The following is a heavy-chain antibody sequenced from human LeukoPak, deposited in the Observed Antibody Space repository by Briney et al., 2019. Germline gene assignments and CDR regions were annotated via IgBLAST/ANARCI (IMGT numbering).Heavy chain of an antibody. CDR2: ISGSGGST. CDR1: GFTFSSYA. CDR3: AKDPAPAGTAEYFQH. J-gene: IGHJ1*01. D-gene: IGHD6-13*01. V-gene: IGHV3-23*01. Sequence: PGGSLRLSCAASGFTFSSYAMTWVRQAPGKGLEWVSAISGSGGSTYYADSVKGRFTISRANSMNTLYLQMNSLRAEDTAVYYCAKDPAPAGTAEYFQHWGQGTLVTVPS.